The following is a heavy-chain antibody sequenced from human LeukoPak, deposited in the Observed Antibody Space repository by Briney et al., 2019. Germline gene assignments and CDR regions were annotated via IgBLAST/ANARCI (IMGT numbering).Heavy chain of an antibody. CDR2: IIGSGIST. D-gene: IGHD3-9*01. Sequence: PGGSLSLSCAASGFTFTNYAMSWVRQAPGKGLEWVSTIIGSGISTYYADSVKGRFTISRDNSQNTLYLHMNSLTAADTAVYYCVKDLMRHFGWDGGRKWGQGTLVTVSS. CDR3: VKDLMRHFGWDGGRK. J-gene: IGHJ4*02. CDR1: GFTFTNYA. V-gene: IGHV3-23*01.